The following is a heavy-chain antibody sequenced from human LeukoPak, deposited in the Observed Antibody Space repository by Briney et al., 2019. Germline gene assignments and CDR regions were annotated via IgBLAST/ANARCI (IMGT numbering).Heavy chain of an antibody. D-gene: IGHD5-12*01. CDR2: ISDSGGST. Sequence: GGSLRLSCAASGFTFSSYAMSWVRQAPGKGLEWVSAISDSGGSTYYADSVKGRFTISRDNSNNTLYLQMNSLRAEDTAVYYCAKAGGSGYDLYYFDYWGQGTLVTVSS. CDR3: AKAGGSGYDLYYFDY. CDR1: GFTFSSYA. V-gene: IGHV3-23*01. J-gene: IGHJ4*02.